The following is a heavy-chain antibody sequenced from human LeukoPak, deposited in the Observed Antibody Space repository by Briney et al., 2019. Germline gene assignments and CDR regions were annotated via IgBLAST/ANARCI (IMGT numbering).Heavy chain of an antibody. V-gene: IGHV4-59*01. CDR1: GGSISTYY. CDR3: AREGYDITGYRRAFDI. CDR2: ISDSGST. J-gene: IGHJ3*02. Sequence: SETLSLTCTVSGGSISTYYWSWIRQSPGKGVEWIGYISDSGSTNYNPSLKSRVTISVDTSKNQFSLKLISVTAADTALYYCAREGYDITGYRRAFDIWGQGTMVTVSS. D-gene: IGHD3-22*01.